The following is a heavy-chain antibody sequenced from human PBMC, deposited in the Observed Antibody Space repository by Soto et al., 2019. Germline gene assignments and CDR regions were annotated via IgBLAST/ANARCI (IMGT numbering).Heavy chain of an antibody. D-gene: IGHD2-21*02. CDR1: GGIFSSNT. CDR2: ISPLFGTA. Sequence: QVYLVQSGAEVKKPGSSVKISCMASGGIFSSNTINWVRQAAGQGLEWMGGISPLFGTANYAEKFQGRVTITADKSTTTEYMELTSLRSEDTAVYYCASKAACGGDCYAFDSWGQGTLVTVSS. J-gene: IGHJ4*02. V-gene: IGHV1-69*06. CDR3: ASKAACGGDCYAFDS.